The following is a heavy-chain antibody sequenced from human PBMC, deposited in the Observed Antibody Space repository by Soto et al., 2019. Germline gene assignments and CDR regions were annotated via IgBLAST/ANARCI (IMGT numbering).Heavy chain of an antibody. J-gene: IGHJ4*02. CDR1: GGSISSSNW. CDR2: IYHSGST. Sequence: QVQLQESGPGLVKPSGTLSLTCAVSGGSISSSNWWSWVRQPPGKGLEWFGEIYHSGSTNYNPSLKSRVTISVDKSKNQFSLKLSSVTAADTAVYYCAILYDFWSGSTQADYWGQGTLVTVSS. CDR3: AILYDFWSGSTQADY. V-gene: IGHV4-4*02. D-gene: IGHD3-3*01.